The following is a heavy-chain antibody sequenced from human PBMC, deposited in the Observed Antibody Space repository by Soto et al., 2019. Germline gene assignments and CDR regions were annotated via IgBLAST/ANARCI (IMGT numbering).Heavy chain of an antibody. V-gene: IGHV3-49*04. Sequence: GGSLRLSCAVSGFTFGDYAVTWVRQAPGKGLEWVGFIRSKAYGGTTEYAASVKGRFTISRDDSKSIAYLQMNSLKTEDTAVYYCTRGAYCGGDCYSGIDYWGQGTLVTVSS. J-gene: IGHJ4*02. CDR2: IRSKAYGGTT. D-gene: IGHD2-21*02. CDR1: GFTFGDYA. CDR3: TRGAYCGGDCYSGIDY.